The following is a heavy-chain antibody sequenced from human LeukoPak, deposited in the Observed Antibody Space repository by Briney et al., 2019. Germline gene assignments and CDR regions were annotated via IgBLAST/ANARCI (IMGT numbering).Heavy chain of an antibody. Sequence: ASVKVSCKASGYTFTGYYMHWVRQAPGQGLGWMGWINPNSGGTNYAQKFQGRVTMTRDTSISTAYMELSRLRSDDTAVYYCARGDNIFGVVITFWGQGTLVTVSS. V-gene: IGHV1-2*02. CDR2: INPNSGGT. J-gene: IGHJ4*02. CDR1: GYTFTGYY. D-gene: IGHD3-3*02. CDR3: ARGDNIFGVVITF.